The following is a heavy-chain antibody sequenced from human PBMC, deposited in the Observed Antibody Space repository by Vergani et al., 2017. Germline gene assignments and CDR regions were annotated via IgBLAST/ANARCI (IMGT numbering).Heavy chain of an antibody. CDR3: AKANPRNSGYDYLYYYHAMDV. CDR1: GFTFNHYA. CDR2: ISGSGGST. D-gene: IGHD5-12*01. Sequence: EQLVESGGGVVQPGRSLRLSCAASGFTFNHYAMNWVRQAPGKGLEWVSGISGSGGSTYYAGSVKGRFTISRDSSKNTLYLQMNSLSAGDTAVYYCAKANPRNSGYDYLYYYHAMDVWGQGTTVTVSS. V-gene: IGHV3-23*04. J-gene: IGHJ6*02.